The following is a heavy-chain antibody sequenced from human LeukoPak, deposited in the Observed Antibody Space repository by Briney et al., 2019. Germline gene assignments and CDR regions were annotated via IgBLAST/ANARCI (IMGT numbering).Heavy chain of an antibody. CDR3: ARGDGYNWFAY. CDR2: ISPSGDRT. J-gene: IGHJ5*01. CDR1: GHTFTNYY. D-gene: IGHD5-24*01. V-gene: IGHV1-46*01. Sequence: GASVKVSCKASGHTFTNYYMHWVRQAPGQGLEWMGMISPSGDRTTYAQRFQGRVTMTRDTSTSTLYMDLSSLRSDDTAVFYCARGDGYNWFAYWGQGTLVTVSS.